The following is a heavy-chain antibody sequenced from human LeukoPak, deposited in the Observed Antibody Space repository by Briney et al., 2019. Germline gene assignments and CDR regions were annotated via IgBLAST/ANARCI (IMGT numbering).Heavy chain of an antibody. D-gene: IGHD3-3*01. Sequence: GASVKVSCKASGYTFTSYAMHWVRQAPGQRLEWMGWINAGNGNTKYSQKFQGRVTITRDTSASTAYMELSSLRSEDTAVYYCARASITIFGVVNRFDYWGQGTLVTVSS. CDR3: ARASITIFGVVNRFDY. J-gene: IGHJ4*02. V-gene: IGHV1-3*01. CDR1: GYTFTSYA. CDR2: INAGNGNT.